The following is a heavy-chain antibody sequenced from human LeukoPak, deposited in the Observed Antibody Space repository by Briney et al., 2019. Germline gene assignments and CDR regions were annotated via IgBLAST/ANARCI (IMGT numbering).Heavy chain of an antibody. CDR3: ARVGRGDHRWGSYSFDY. D-gene: IGHD3-16*01. Sequence: SETLSLTCIVSGDSISSYYWSWIRQPPGKGLGWIVYTSNSGNTNYNPSLKSRVTISVDTSKNKFSLKLTSVTAADTAVYYCARVGRGDHRWGSYSFDYWGQGTLVTVPS. J-gene: IGHJ4*02. V-gene: IGHV4-59*01. CDR2: TSNSGNT. CDR1: GDSISSYY.